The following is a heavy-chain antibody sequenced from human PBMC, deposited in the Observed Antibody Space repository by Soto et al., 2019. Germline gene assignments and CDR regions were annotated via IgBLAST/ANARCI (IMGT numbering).Heavy chain of an antibody. Sequence: SETLSLTCAVYGGSFSGYYWSWIRHPPGKGLEWIGEINHSGSTNYNPSLKSRVTISVDTSKNQFSLKLSSVTAADTAVYYCSSRWQLVGGFWFEPSGQATLVSVSS. CDR2: INHSGST. CDR3: SSRWQLVGGFWFEP. J-gene: IGHJ5*02. D-gene: IGHD6-13*01. CDR1: GGSFSGYY. V-gene: IGHV4-34*01.